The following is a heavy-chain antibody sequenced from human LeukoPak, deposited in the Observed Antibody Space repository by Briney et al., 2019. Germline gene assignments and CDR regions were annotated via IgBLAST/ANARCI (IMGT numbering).Heavy chain of an antibody. Sequence: GGSLRLSCAASGFTFSSHWMSWVRQAPGKGLEWVANVKEDGSEKYYVDSVKGRFTISRDNAKNSLYLQMNSLRPEDTAVYYCARDKIVGATYFDYWGQGTLVTVSS. CDR1: GFTFSSHW. CDR3: ARDKIVGATYFDY. CDR2: VKEDGSEK. V-gene: IGHV3-7*01. J-gene: IGHJ4*02. D-gene: IGHD1-26*01.